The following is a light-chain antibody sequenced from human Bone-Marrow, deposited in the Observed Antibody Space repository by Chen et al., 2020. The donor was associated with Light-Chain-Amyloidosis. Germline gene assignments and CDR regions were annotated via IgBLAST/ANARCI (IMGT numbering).Light chain of an antibody. Sequence: SYELTQPPSVPVSPGQTARITCSGDDLPTKYAYWYQQKPGQAPVLVIHRDTERPSGISGRFSGSCSGTTATLTIRGVQEEDEADYHCQSADSSGTYAVIFGGGSKLTVL. J-gene: IGLJ2*01. CDR2: RDT. CDR1: DLPTKY. CDR3: QSADSSGTYAVI. V-gene: IGLV3-25*03.